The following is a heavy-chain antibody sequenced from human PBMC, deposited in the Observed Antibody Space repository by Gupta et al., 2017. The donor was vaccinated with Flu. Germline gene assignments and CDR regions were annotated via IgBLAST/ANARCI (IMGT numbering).Heavy chain of an antibody. CDR3: ARSHMAYNAFDF. Sequence: VQLVQSGAEVKKPGESLKISCKGSGYSLTNYWLGWVRRMPGKGLEWMGVIFPPNSDTRYSPSFQGQVTISADKSTGTTYLLWNSLKASDTATYYCARSHMAYNAFDFWGPGTMVAVSS. V-gene: IGHV5-51*01. CDR1: GYSLTNYW. CDR2: IFPPNSDT. J-gene: IGHJ3*01. D-gene: IGHD2-21*01.